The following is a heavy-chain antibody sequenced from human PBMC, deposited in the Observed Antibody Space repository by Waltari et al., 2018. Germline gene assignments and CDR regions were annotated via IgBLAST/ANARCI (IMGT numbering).Heavy chain of an antibody. CDR3: AKDTVAARPIGYAFDI. CDR1: GFTFSSYG. D-gene: IGHD6-6*01. Sequence: QVQLVESGGGVVQPGGSLRLSCAASGFTFSSYGMHWVRQAPGKGLEWVAFIRYDGSNKYYADSVKGRFTISRDNSKNTLYLQMNSLRAEDTAVYYCAKDTVAARPIGYAFDIWGQGTMVTVSS. CDR2: IRYDGSNK. V-gene: IGHV3-30*02. J-gene: IGHJ3*02.